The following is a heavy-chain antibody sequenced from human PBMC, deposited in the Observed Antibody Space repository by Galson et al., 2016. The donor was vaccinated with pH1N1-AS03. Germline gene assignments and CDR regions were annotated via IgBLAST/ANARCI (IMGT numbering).Heavy chain of an antibody. V-gene: IGHV3-23*01. CDR1: GFGFNIYA. J-gene: IGHJ4*02. CDR3: AAGILQQLAYYFTY. Sequence: LRLSCAASGFGFNIYAMRWVRQAPGKGLQWVSGISGSGAGIYYADSLKGRFSISRDNSRNTLYLQVNGLRAEDTAVYFCAAGILQQLAYYFTYWGQGTLVTVSS. D-gene: IGHD6-13*01. CDR2: ISGSGAGI.